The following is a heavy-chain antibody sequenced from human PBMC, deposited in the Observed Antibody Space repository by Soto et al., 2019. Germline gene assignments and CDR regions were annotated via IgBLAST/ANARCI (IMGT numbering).Heavy chain of an antibody. CDR1: GYTFTSYA. V-gene: IGHV1-3*01. J-gene: IGHJ2*01. CDR2: INAGNVNT. D-gene: IGHD1-26*01. Sequence: QVQLVQSGAGVKKPGASVKVSCKAYGYTFTSYAMHWVRQAPGQRLEWMGWINAGNVNTKYSHKFQGRVTITSDTSASTAYMELSSLRSEVTAVYYCARGGSLYWYFDLWGRGTLVTVSS. CDR3: ARGGSLYWYFDL.